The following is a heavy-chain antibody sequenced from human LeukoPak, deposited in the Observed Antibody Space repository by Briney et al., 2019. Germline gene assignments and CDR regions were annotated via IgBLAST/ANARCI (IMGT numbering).Heavy chain of an antibody. CDR2: IIPIFGTA. Sequence: SVRVSCKASGGTFSSYAISWVRQAPGQGLEWMGGIIPIFGTANYAQKFQGRVTMTRDTSTSTVYMELSSLRSEDTAVYYCARARDGPKAPWGQGTLVTVSS. CDR3: ARARDGPKAP. J-gene: IGHJ5*02. CDR1: GGTFSSYA. D-gene: IGHD5-24*01. V-gene: IGHV1-69*05.